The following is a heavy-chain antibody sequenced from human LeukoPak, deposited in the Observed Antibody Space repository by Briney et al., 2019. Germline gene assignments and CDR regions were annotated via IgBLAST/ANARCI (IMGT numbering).Heavy chain of an antibody. CDR1: GFTFSSYE. Sequence: GSLRLSCAASGFTFSSYEMNWVRQAPGKGLEWVSYISSSGSTIYYADSVKGRFTISRDNAKNSLYLQMNSLRAEDTAVYYCARVVPAAPLDYWGQGTLVTVSS. J-gene: IGHJ4*02. D-gene: IGHD2-2*01. V-gene: IGHV3-48*03. CDR3: ARVVPAAPLDY. CDR2: ISSSGSTI.